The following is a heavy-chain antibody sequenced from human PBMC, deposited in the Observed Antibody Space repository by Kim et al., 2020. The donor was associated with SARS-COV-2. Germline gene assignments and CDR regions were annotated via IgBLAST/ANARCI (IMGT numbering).Heavy chain of an antibody. V-gene: IGHV4-38-2*02. J-gene: IGHJ5*02. Sequence: SETLSLTCTVSGYSISSGYYWGWIRQPPGKGLQWIGSLHHSGSIFYNPSLMGRVSISVDTSKNQFSLKLSSVSAADTAVYYCVRDPFALSGAISSRFDPWGQGTLVTVS. D-gene: IGHD3-3*02. CDR2: LHHSGSI. CDR3: VRDPFALSGAISSRFDP. CDR1: GYSISSGYY.